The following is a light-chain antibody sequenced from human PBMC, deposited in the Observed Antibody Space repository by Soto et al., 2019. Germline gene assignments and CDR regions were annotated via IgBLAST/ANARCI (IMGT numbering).Light chain of an antibody. Sequence: QSALTQPPSASGSPGQSITISCTGTSSDVGAYNYVSWYQQLPGKAPKLIIHEVNKRPSGVPDRFSGSKSGNTASLTVTGLQAEDEADYYCSSYAGSNILIVGEGTKLTVL. J-gene: IGLJ2*01. V-gene: IGLV2-8*01. CDR2: EVN. CDR3: SSYAGSNILI. CDR1: SSDVGAYNY.